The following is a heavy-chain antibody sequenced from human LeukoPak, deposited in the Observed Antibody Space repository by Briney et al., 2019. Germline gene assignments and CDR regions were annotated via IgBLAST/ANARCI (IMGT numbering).Heavy chain of an antibody. CDR1: GGTFSSYA. V-gene: IGHV1-69*01. D-gene: IGHD4-23*01. J-gene: IGHJ3*02. Sequence: SVKVSCKASGGTFSSYAISWVRQAPGQGLEWMGGIIPIFGTANYAQKFQGRVTITADESTSTAYMELSSLRSEDPAVYYCARGGLGGMTTVVLDAFDIWGQGTMVTVSS. CDR3: ARGGLGGMTTVVLDAFDI. CDR2: IIPIFGTA.